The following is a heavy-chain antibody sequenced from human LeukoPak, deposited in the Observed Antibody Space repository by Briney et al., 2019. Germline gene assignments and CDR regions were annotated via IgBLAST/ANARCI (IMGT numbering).Heavy chain of an antibody. CDR1: GFTFSSYW. Sequence: GGSLRLSFAASGFTFSSYWMSWVRQAPGKGLEWVANIKQDGSEKYYVDSVKGRFTISRDNAKNSLYLQMNSLRAEDTAVYYCARDGGYYYDSSGYSYWGQGTLVTVST. CDR3: ARDGGYYYDSSGYSY. D-gene: IGHD3-22*01. CDR2: IKQDGSEK. J-gene: IGHJ4*02. V-gene: IGHV3-7*01.